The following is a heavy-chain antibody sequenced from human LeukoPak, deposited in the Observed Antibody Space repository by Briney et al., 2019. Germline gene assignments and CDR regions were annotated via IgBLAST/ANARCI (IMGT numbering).Heavy chain of an antibody. Sequence: SETLSLTCTVSGASVSSSGYYWSWIRQPPGKGLEWIGYIYHSGSTNYNPSLKSRVTISVDTSKNQFSLKLTSMTAADTAVYYCGRETIAATGTSVFFDYWGQGTLVTVSS. V-gene: IGHV4-61*08. CDR2: IYHSGST. CDR3: GRETIAATGTSVFFDY. CDR1: GASVSSSGYY. D-gene: IGHD6-13*01. J-gene: IGHJ4*02.